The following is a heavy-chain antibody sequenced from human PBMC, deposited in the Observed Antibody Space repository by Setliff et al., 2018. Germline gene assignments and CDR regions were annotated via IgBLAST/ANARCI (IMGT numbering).Heavy chain of an antibody. J-gene: IGHJ5*02. V-gene: IGHV1-46*04. CDR1: GYSFTNRY. CDR3: VREGLSFGPGCCPNWLDP. Sequence: GSVKVSCKASGYSFTNRYIHWVRQAPGQGLEWMGRINPSSGGISYAQKLQGRVIMTRDTSTSTVYMEVSRLRSEDTAVYYCVREGLSFGPGCCPNWLDPWGQGTLVTVSS. D-gene: IGHD3-3*01. CDR2: INPSSGGI.